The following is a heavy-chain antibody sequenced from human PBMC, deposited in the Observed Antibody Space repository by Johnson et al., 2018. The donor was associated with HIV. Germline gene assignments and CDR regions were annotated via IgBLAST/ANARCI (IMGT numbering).Heavy chain of an antibody. CDR1: GFTFSSFG. CDR3: AREPGSSSRLGAFDI. J-gene: IGHJ3*02. D-gene: IGHD6-13*01. V-gene: IGHV3-30*03. CDR2: ISYDGSNK. Sequence: QVQLVESGGGVVQPGRSLRLSCATSGFTFSSFGMHWVRQAPGKGLEWVAVISYDGSNKYYADSVKGRFIISRDNSKNTLYLQMNSLRAEDTAVYYCAREPGSSSRLGAFDIWGQGTMVTVSS.